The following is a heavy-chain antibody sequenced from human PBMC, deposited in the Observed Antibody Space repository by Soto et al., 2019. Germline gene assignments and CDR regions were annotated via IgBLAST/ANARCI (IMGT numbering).Heavy chain of an antibody. J-gene: IGHJ4*02. CDR3: ARDLLTGYYSPPQDY. CDR1: GFNFADYV. Sequence: GGSLRLSCATSGFNFADYVLSWVRQAPGKGLEWVGYIRSKAYGGTADYAASVTGRFTISRDDSKSIAYLQMNSLKTEDTAVYYCARDLLTGYYSPPQDYWGQGTQVTVSS. V-gene: IGHV3-49*04. D-gene: IGHD3-9*01. CDR2: IRSKAYGGTA.